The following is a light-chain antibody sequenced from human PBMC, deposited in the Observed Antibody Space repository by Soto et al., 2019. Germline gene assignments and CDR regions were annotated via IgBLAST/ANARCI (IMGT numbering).Light chain of an antibody. CDR3: CSYAGSSTPLI. Sequence: QSVLTQPASVSGSPGQSITISCTGTSSDVGSYNLVSWYQQHPGKAPKLMIYEVSKRPSGVSNRFSGSKSGNTASLTISGLQAEDEADYYCCSYAGSSTPLIFGTGTKLPVL. CDR1: SSDVGSYNL. V-gene: IGLV2-23*02. J-gene: IGLJ1*01. CDR2: EVS.